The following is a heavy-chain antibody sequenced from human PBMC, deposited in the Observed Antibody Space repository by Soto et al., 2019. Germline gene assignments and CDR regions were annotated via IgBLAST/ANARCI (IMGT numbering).Heavy chain of an antibody. J-gene: IGHJ4*02. Sequence: SETLSLTCTVSGGSISGYYWSWIRQPPGKGLEWIGYIYYSGSTNYNPSLKSRVTISVDTSKNQFSLKLSSVTAADTAVYYCARGEVGVRYWGQGTLVTVSS. CDR3: ARGEVGVRY. CDR2: IYYSGST. CDR1: GGSISGYY. D-gene: IGHD1-26*01. V-gene: IGHV4-59*01.